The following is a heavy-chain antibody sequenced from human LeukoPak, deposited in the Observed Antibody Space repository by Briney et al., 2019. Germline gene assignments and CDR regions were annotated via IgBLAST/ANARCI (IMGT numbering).Heavy chain of an antibody. Sequence: ASVKVSCKASGYTFTDYYLHWVRQAPGQGLEWMGWFDPKSGRSNYAQKFQGRVTMTRDTSISTLYTELNRLTSDDTAVYSCARDPSTKYYFDYWGQGTLVTVSS. V-gene: IGHV1-2*02. CDR3: ARDPSTKYYFDY. CDR1: GYTFTDYY. CDR2: FDPKSGRS. D-gene: IGHD1-26*01. J-gene: IGHJ4*02.